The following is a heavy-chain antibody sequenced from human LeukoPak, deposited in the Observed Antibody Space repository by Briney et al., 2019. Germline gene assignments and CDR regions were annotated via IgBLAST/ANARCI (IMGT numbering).Heavy chain of an antibody. Sequence: GGSLRLSCAASRFTFSPYTMNWVRQAPGKGLEWVSSISSSSTYIYYADSVKGRFTISRDNAKNSLYLQINSLRAEDTAVYYCARDSSGYWWGQGTLVTVSS. CDR2: ISSSSTYI. D-gene: IGHD3-22*01. CDR3: ARDSSGYW. J-gene: IGHJ4*02. V-gene: IGHV3-21*01. CDR1: RFTFSPYT.